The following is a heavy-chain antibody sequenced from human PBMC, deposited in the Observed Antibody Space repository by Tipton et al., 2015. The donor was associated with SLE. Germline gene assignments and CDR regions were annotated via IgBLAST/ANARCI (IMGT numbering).Heavy chain of an antibody. CDR1: GFTFNYFA. CDR3: AKEGHIVVVTD. D-gene: IGHD2-21*02. V-gene: IGHV3-23*01. CDR2: MSGSGATT. J-gene: IGHJ4*02. Sequence: SLRLSCAASGFTFNYFAMSWVRQAPGKGLEWVSAMSGSGATTYYADSVKGRFTISRDNSKNTVFLQMNSLTVDDTALYYCAKEGHIVVVTDWGQGTLVTVSS.